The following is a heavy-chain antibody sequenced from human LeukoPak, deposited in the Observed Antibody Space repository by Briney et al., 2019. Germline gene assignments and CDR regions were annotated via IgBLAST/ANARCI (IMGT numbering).Heavy chain of an antibody. D-gene: IGHD5-18*01. CDR2: ISWNRDNI. Sequence: GGSLRLSCAASTFTFYDYAMHWVRQGPGKGLEGGSGISWNRDNIAYADSVKGRFTISRDNAKNSLYLQMNSLRPDDTALYYCVRDMIENAMVGFFDFWGQGTQVTVSS. J-gene: IGHJ4*02. CDR1: TFTFYDYA. V-gene: IGHV3-9*01. CDR3: VRDMIENAMVGFFDF.